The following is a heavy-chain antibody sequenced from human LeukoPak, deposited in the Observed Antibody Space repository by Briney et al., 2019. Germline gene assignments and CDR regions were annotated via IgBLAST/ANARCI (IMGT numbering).Heavy chain of an antibody. J-gene: IGHJ6*03. CDR2: MNPNSGNT. CDR3: ARAGLVVVTAENFYYMDV. V-gene: IGHV1-8*03. D-gene: IGHD2-21*02. CDR1: GYTFTNYD. Sequence: ASVKVSCKASGYTFTNYDINWVRQATGQGLEWMGWMNPNSGNTGYAQKFHGRVTINRNTSISTAYMELSSLRSEDTAVYYCARAGLVVVTAENFYYMDVWGKGTTVTVSS.